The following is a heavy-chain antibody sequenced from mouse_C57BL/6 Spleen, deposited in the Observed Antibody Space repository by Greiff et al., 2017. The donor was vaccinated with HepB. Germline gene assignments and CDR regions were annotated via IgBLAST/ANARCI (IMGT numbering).Heavy chain of an antibody. CDR1: GFSLSTSGMG. V-gene: IGHV8-12*01. J-gene: IGHJ3*01. D-gene: IGHD2-1*01. CDR2: IYWDDDK. CDR3: ARNYYGNSFAY. Sequence: QVQLKECGPGILQSSQTLSLTCSFSGFSLSTSGMGVSWIRQPSGKGLEWLAHIYWDDDKRYNPSLKSRLTISKDTSRNQVFLKITSVDTADTATYYCARNYYGNSFAYWGQGTLVTVSA.